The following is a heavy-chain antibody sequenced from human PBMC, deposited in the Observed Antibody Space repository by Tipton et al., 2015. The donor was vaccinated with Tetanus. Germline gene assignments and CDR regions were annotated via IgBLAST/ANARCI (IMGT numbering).Heavy chain of an antibody. CDR2: IYYSGSS. Sequence: TLSLTCTVSGGSISGSSYYWGWIRQPPGKGLEWIGSIYYSGSSYYNPTLKSRVTISVDTSKNQFSLKLDSVTAADAAVYYCARDQGGGRVVRLNWFDPWGQGILVTVSS. CDR1: GGSISGSSYY. CDR3: ARDQGGGRVVRLNWFDP. J-gene: IGHJ5*02. V-gene: IGHV4-39*02. D-gene: IGHD6-6*01.